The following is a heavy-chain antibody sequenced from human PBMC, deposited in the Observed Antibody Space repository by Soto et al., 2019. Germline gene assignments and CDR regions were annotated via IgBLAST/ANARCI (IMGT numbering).Heavy chain of an antibody. CDR1: GFTFSNYG. CDR2: IANDVSDQ. J-gene: IGHJ4*02. D-gene: IGHD3-16*01. V-gene: IGHV3-30*03. Sequence: QVQLVESGGGVVQPGKSLRLSCAASGFTFSNYGMQWVRQAPGKGLEWVAIIANDVSDQYYAESVKGRLTISRDNSRNTLYLEVNSLRVDDTAVYYCARSLGGSSYYVADYWGQGSLVTVSS. CDR3: ARSLGGSSYYVADY.